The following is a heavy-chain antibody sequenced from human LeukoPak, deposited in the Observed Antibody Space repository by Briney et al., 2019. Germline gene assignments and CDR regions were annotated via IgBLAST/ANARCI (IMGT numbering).Heavy chain of an antibody. CDR3: ATPIEVVGPYHYYYYGLDV. D-gene: IGHD6-19*01. CDR1: GFTFSSYA. J-gene: IGHJ6*02. CDR2: IKSKSDGGTP. Sequence: GGSLRLSCAASGFTFSSYAMTWVRQAPGKGLEWVGRIKSKSDGGTPDYAAPVKGRFTISRDDSKNTLYLQMNGLKTEDTGVYFCATPIEVVGPYHYYYYGLDVWGQGTTVIVSS. V-gene: IGHV3-15*01.